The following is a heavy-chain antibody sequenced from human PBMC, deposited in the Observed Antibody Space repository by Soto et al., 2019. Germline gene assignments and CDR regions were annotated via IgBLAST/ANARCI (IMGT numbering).Heavy chain of an antibody. CDR3: ARGETVRYYYGSGTYHFDS. CDR1: GFTFTDYY. CDR2: ISGDRSYI. D-gene: IGHD3-10*01. J-gene: IGHJ4*02. Sequence: QVQLVESGGGLVKPGGSLRLSCAASGFTFTDYYMSWIRQAPGKGLEWVSYISGDRSYINYADSVKGRFTISRDNAKNSLYLQMNSLRAEDSAVYYCARGETVRYYYGSGTYHFDSWGQATLVTVSS. V-gene: IGHV3-11*05.